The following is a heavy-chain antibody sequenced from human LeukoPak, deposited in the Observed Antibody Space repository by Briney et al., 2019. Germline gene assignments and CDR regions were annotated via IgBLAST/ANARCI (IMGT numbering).Heavy chain of an antibody. D-gene: IGHD1-14*01. Sequence: ASVKVSCKASGYTFTGYYLHWVRQAPGQGLEWMGWINPNSGGTNYAQKFQGRVTMTRDTSISTAYMELSRLRSDDTAVYYCAKGSFIALGNRYYMDVWGKGTTVTISS. J-gene: IGHJ6*03. CDR1: GYTFTGYY. V-gene: IGHV1-2*02. CDR3: AKGSFIALGNRYYMDV. CDR2: INPNSGGT.